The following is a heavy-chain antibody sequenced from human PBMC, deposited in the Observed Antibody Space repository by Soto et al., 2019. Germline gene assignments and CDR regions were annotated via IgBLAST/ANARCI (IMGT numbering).Heavy chain of an antibody. CDR1: GGSFSTSF. Sequence: QEQLVQSGAEVKKPGSSVKVSCVASGGSFSTSFITWVRQAPGQGLEWMGGIIPISGKTNYAPNFQGRLTITADDLTTTAFMELSGLKSEDTAFYYCTRSLDIWTGDNYWGQGTLVTVSS. J-gene: IGHJ4*02. CDR2: IIPISGKT. CDR3: TRSLDIWTGDNY. D-gene: IGHD3-9*01. V-gene: IGHV1-69*01.